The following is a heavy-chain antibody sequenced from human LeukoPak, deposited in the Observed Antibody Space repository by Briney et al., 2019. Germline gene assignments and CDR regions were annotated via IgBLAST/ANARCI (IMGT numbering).Heavy chain of an antibody. CDR2: INHSGST. Sequence: SETLSLTCAVYGGSFSGYYWSWIRQPPGKGLEWIGEINHSGSTNYNPSLKSRVTISVDTSKNQFSLKLSSVTAADTAVYYSARDCSGGSCYSELDYWGQGTLVTVSS. CDR1: GGSFSGYY. D-gene: IGHD2-15*01. J-gene: IGHJ4*02. V-gene: IGHV4-34*01. CDR3: ARDCSGGSCYSELDY.